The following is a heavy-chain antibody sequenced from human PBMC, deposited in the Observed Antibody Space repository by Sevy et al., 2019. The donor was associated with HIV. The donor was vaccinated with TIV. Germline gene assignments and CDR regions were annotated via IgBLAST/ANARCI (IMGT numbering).Heavy chain of an antibody. CDR1: GYTFTSYG. CDR3: ARARITMIVVVITIDAFDI. V-gene: IGHV1-18*01. CDR2: ISAYNGNT. D-gene: IGHD3-22*01. Sequence: ASVKVSCKASGYTFTSYGISWVRQAPGQGLEWMGWISAYNGNTNYAQKLQGRVTMTTDTSRSTAYMELRSLRSDDTAVYYCARARITMIVVVITIDAFDIWGQGTMVTVSS. J-gene: IGHJ3*02.